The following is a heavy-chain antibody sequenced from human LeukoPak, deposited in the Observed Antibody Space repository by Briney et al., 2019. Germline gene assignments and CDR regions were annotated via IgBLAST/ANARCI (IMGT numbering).Heavy chain of an antibody. J-gene: IGHJ4*02. CDR3: AKTSGGNY. CDR2: MSFDGKNT. V-gene: IGHV3-30-3*02. D-gene: IGHD2-15*01. CDR1: GFTFSTYV. Sequence: PGGSLRLSCAASGFTFSTYVIHWVRQAPGKGLDWVAVMSFDGKNTYYADSVKGRFTISRDTSRDTLFLQMNSLRAEDSAVYYCAKTSGGNYWGQGTLVTVSS.